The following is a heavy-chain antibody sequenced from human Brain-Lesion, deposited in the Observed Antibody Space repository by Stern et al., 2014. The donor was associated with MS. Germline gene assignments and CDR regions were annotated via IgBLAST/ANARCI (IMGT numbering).Heavy chain of an antibody. CDR2: IWVDGTKK. D-gene: IGHD6-19*01. Sequence: VQLVESGGGVVQPGRSLRLSCAVSGFTFSSYGMYWVRQAHGQGMEWVAGIWVDGTKKNYIESVKGRFTISRDNSKNTLSLQMTSLRAEDTAVYYCAKDKKDSSGWNLYFYGMDVWGQGTTVIVSS. CDR1: GFTFSSYG. CDR3: AKDKKDSSGWNLYFYGMDV. J-gene: IGHJ6*02. V-gene: IGHV3-33*06.